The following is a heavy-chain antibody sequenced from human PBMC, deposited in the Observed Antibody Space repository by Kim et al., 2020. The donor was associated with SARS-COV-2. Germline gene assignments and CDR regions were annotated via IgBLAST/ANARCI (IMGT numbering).Heavy chain of an antibody. CDR1: GFTFSSYG. J-gene: IGHJ6*02. CDR3: AKDSLGWFGAYYGMDV. CDR2: ISYDGSNK. Sequence: GGSLRLSCAASGFTFSSYGMHWVRQAPGKGLEWVAVISYDGSNKYYADSVKGRFTISRDNSKNTLYLQMNSLRAEDTAVYYCAKDSLGWFGAYYGMDVWGQGTTVTVSS. D-gene: IGHD3-10*01. V-gene: IGHV3-30*18.